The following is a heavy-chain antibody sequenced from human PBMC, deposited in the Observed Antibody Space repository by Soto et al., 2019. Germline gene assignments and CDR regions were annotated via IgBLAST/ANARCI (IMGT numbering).Heavy chain of an antibody. V-gene: IGHV4-30-2*01. J-gene: IGHJ4*02. CDR2: LYHTGNT. D-gene: IGHD2-21*02. CDR3: ARFRGTAILDF. CDR1: GGSISSGGYS. Sequence: LSLTCAVSGGSISSGGYSWSWIRQPPGKGLEWIGYLYHTGNTYYNPSLESRVTISVDRSKNQFSLELTSVTAADTAVYYCARFRGTAILDFWGQGTLVTVSS.